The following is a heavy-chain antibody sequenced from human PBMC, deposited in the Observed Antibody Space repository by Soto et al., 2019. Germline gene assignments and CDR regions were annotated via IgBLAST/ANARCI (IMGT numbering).Heavy chain of an antibody. CDR2: ISYDGSNK. V-gene: IGHV3-30*18. CDR3: AKEKSVLLWFGTQHYGMDV. J-gene: IGHJ6*02. Sequence: GGSLRLAGAASVFTFSSYGMHWVRQAPGKGLEWVAVISYDGSNKYYADSVKGRFTISRDNSKNTLYLQMNSLRAEDTAVYYCAKEKSVLLWFGTQHYGMDVWGQGTTVTVSS. CDR1: VFTFSSYG. D-gene: IGHD3-10*01.